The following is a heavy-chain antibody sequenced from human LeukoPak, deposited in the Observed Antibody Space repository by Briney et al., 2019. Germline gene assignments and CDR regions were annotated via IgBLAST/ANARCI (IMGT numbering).Heavy chain of an antibody. V-gene: IGHV5-51*01. D-gene: IGHD2-21*02. CDR1: GYSFTSYW. CDR3: ARLAYCGGDCYLSGWFDP. CDR2: IYPGDSDT. J-gene: IGHJ5*02. Sequence: GESLQISCKGSGYSFTSYWIGWVRRMPGKGLEWMGIIYPGDSDTRYSPSFQGQVTISADKSISTAYLQWSSLKASDTAMYYCARLAYCGGDCYLSGWFDPWGQGTLVTVSS.